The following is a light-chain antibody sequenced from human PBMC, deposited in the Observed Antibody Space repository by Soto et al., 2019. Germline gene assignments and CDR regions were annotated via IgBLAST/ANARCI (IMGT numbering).Light chain of an antibody. CDR2: DAS. J-gene: IGKJ1*01. Sequence: DIQMTQSPSSLSASIGDRVTITCRASHDVTHYVNWFQQKPGKAPKLLIYDASSLEKGVPPRFSGRGSGTIFTFTITSLQPEDIATYYCQHYERLPWTFGQGTKVHIK. CDR3: QHYERLPWT. V-gene: IGKV1-33*01. CDR1: HDVTHY.